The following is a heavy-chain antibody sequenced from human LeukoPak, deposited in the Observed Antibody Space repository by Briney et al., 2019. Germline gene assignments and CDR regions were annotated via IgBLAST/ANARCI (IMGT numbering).Heavy chain of an antibody. D-gene: IGHD3-10*01. CDR3: AIESGRGTFDL. CDR1: GGSFSGYY. Sequence: PSETLSLTYAVYGGSFSGYYWSWIRRPPGKGLEWIGEVSHSETTNYSPSLQGRLRLSVDRATNQISLRLTSVTAADTAVYYCAIESGRGTFDLWSQGTVVTVSS. CDR2: VSHSETT. V-gene: IGHV4-34*01. J-gene: IGHJ3*01.